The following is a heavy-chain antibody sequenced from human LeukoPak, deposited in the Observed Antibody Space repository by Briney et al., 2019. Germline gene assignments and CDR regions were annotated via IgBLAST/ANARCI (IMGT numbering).Heavy chain of an antibody. J-gene: IGHJ4*02. CDR2: INPNSGGT. CDR1: GYTFTDYY. V-gene: IGHV1-2*02. D-gene: IGHD1-26*01. CDR3: ARGLRVGATRFDY. Sequence: ASVKVSCKASGYTFTDYYIHWVRQAPGQGLEWMGWINPNSGGTNYAQKFQGRVTMTRDTSISTAYMELSRLRSDDTAVYYCARGLRVGATRFDYWGQGTLVTVSS.